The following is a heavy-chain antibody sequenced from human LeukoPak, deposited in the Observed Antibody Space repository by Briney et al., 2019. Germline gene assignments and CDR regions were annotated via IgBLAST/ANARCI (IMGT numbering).Heavy chain of an antibody. J-gene: IGHJ4*02. CDR3: ANASHTAMVYYYFDY. Sequence: PGGSLRFSCAASGFTFSSYAMSWVRQAPGKGLEWVAGISGSGGSTYYADSVKGRFTISRDNSKYTLYLQMNSLRAEDTAAYYYANASHTAMVYYYFDYWGQGTLVTVSS. CDR1: GFTFSSYA. CDR2: ISGSGGST. V-gene: IGHV3-23*01. D-gene: IGHD5-18*01.